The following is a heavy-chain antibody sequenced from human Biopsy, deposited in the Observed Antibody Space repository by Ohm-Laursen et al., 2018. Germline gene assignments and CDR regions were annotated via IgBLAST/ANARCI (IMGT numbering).Heavy chain of an antibody. CDR3: ATKLTGYFHH. D-gene: IGHD3-9*01. V-gene: IGHV1-69*06. J-gene: IGHJ1*01. CDR1: EGTFSNYG. Sequence: SSVKVSCKAPEGTFSNYGVNWVRQAPGQGLEWLGGNIPILGTGNYAHQFQDRVTVVADTSTSTATMEPRSLRSDDTAVYYCATKLTGYFHHWGQGTLVIVSS. CDR2: NIPILGTG.